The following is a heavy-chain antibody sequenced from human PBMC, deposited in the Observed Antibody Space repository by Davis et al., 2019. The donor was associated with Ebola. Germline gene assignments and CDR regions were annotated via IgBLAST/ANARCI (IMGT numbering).Heavy chain of an antibody. Sequence: GESLKISCKGSGYSFTSYWISWVRQMPGKGLEWMGRIDPSDSYTNYSPSFQGHVTISADKSISTAYLQWSSQKASDTAMYYCARLNWYYGSGSYPADVWGQGTTVTVSS. D-gene: IGHD3-10*01. CDR1: GYSFTSYW. CDR3: ARLNWYYGSGSYPADV. CDR2: IDPSDSYT. J-gene: IGHJ6*02. V-gene: IGHV5-10-1*01.